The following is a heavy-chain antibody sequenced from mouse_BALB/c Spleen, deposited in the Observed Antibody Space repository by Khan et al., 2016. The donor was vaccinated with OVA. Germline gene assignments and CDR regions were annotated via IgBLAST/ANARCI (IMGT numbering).Heavy chain of an antibody. D-gene: IGHD2-2*01. CDR2: ISCYNGGT. CDR3: ARGGYYYAMNY. CDR1: GYSFTGYY. Sequence: LVKTGASVKISCKASGYSFTGYYIHWVKQSHGKSLEWIGYISCYNGGTGYNPKFKGKATFTVNTSSSTAYMQFNSLTSEDSAVYYCARGGYYYAMNYWGQGTSVTVSS. J-gene: IGHJ4*01. V-gene: IGHV1S34*01.